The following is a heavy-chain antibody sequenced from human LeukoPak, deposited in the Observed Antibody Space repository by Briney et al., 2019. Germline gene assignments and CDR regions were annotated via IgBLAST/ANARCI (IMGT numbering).Heavy chain of an antibody. CDR2: ISGSGDYT. D-gene: IGHD3-22*01. Sequence: PGGSLRLSCAASGFTFNNYAMSWVRQAPGKGLEWVSSISGSGDYTFYADSVKGRFTISRDNSKDTLYLQMNSLRVEGTAIYYCAKDRPNYYGTNGHYYTRNGDYWGQGTLVTVSS. J-gene: IGHJ4*02. CDR3: AKDRPNYYGTNGHYYTRNGDY. V-gene: IGHV3-23*01. CDR1: GFTFNNYA.